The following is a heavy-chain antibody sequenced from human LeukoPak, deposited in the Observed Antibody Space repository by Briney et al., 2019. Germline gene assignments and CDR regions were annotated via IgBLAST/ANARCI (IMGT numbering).Heavy chain of an antibody. CDR2: ISYSGSA. J-gene: IGHJ4*02. CDR3: ARRDVATGIDF. CDR1: GGSITSHY. V-gene: IGHV4-59*11. Sequence: SETLSLTCTVSGGSITSHYWSWIRQPPGKGLEWLGYISYSGSAGYNPSHQSRVTISIDTPKNQFSLRLSSVTAADTAVYYCARRDVATGIDFWGQGTLVTVSS.